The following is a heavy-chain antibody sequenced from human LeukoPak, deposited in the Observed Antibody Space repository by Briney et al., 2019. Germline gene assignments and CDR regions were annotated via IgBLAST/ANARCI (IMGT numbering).Heavy chain of an antibody. V-gene: IGHV4-59*01. D-gene: IGHD6-13*01. CDR3: ARHTHSIARYYFDY. CDR2: IYSSEST. Sequence: PSETLSLTRTVSGGSMSSYYWSWVRQPPGKGLEWIGHIYSSESTNYNPSLKSRVTISVDTSNNQFSLRLSPVTAADTAVYYCARHTHSIARYYFDYWGQGTLVTVSS. J-gene: IGHJ4*02. CDR1: GGSMSSYY.